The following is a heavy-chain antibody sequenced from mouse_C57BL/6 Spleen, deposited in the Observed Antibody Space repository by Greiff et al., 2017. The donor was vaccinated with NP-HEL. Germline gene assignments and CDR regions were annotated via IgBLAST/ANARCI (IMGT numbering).Heavy chain of an antibody. CDR2: IDPNSGGT. V-gene: IGHV1-72*01. CDR3: ARDPLLRYDGYYAAMDY. J-gene: IGHJ4*01. D-gene: IGHD2-3*01. CDR1: GYTFTSYW. Sequence: QVQLQQPGAELVKPGASVKLSCKASGYTFTSYWMHWVKQRPGRGLEWIGRIDPNSGGTKYNEKFKSKATLTVDKPSSTAYMQLSSLTSEDSAVYYCARDPLLRYDGYYAAMDYWGQGTSVTVSS.